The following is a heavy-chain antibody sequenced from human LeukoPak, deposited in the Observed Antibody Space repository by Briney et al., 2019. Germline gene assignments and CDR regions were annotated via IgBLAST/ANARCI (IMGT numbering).Heavy chain of an antibody. CDR3: ARDYSSGWPNFDY. V-gene: IGHV1-18*01. J-gene: IGHJ4*02. CDR2: ISTYNGNT. Sequence: GASVKVSCKASGYTFTSYGISWVRQAPGQGLEWMGWISTYNGNTNYAQKVQGRVTMTTDTPTSTAYMELRSLRSDDAAVYYCARDYSSGWPNFDYWGQGTLVTVSS. CDR1: GYTFTSYG. D-gene: IGHD6-19*01.